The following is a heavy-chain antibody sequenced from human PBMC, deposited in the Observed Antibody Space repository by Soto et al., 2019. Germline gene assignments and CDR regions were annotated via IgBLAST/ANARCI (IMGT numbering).Heavy chain of an antibody. J-gene: IGHJ4*02. CDR3: AKEMAARGGFDY. CDR2: ISWDGGST. D-gene: IGHD2-8*01. V-gene: IGHV3-43*01. CDR1: GFTFDDYT. Sequence: EVQLVESGGVVVQPGGSLRLSCAASGFTFDDYTMHWVRQAPGKGLEWVSLISWDGGSTYYADSVKGRFTISRDNSKNSLYLQMNSLRTEDTALYYCAKEMAARGGFDYWGQGTLVTVSS.